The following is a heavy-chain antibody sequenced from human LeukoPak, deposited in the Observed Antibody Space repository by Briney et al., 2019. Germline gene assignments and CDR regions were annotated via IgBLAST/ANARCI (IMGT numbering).Heavy chain of an antibody. V-gene: IGHV3-74*01. D-gene: IGHD3-22*01. CDR2: INSDGSST. CDR3: AREAYDDSSGPFDP. J-gene: IGHJ5*02. Sequence: GGSLRLSCAASGFTFSSYWMHWVRQAPGKGLVWVSRINSDGSSTSYADSVKGRFTISRDNAKNTLYLQMNSLRVEDTAVYYCAREAYDDSSGPFDPWGQGTLVTVSS. CDR1: GFTFSSYW.